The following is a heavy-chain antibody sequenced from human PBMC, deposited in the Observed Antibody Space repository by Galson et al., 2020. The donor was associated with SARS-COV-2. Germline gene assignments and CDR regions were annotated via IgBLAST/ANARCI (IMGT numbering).Heavy chain of an antibody. CDR1: GDSISSSRYY. D-gene: IGHD4-4*01. CDR3: ARAGSRVTTSGDFDP. CDR2: IYYSGTT. V-gene: IGHV4-39*07. Sequence: SETLSPTCAVSGDSISSSRYYWGWIRQPPGEGLEWIGSIYYSGTTYYNSSLKSRVTISIATSKNQFSLKLTSVTAADTAVYYCARAGSRVTTSGDFDPWGQGTLVTVSS. J-gene: IGHJ5*02.